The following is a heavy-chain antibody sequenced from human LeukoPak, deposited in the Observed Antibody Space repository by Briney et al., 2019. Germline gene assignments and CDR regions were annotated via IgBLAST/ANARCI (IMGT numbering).Heavy chain of an antibody. Sequence: SETLTLTCTVSGGSISSYYWSWIRQPPGKGLEWIGYIYYSGSTNYNPSLKSRVTISVDTSKNQFSLKLSSVTAADTAVYYCARSDGSYYVYYMDVWGKGTTVTVSS. CDR2: IYYSGST. CDR3: ARSDGSYYVYYMDV. J-gene: IGHJ6*03. CDR1: GGSISSYY. V-gene: IGHV4-59*01. D-gene: IGHD1-26*01.